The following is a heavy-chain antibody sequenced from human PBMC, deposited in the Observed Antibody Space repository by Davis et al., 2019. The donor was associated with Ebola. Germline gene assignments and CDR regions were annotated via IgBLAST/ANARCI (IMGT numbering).Heavy chain of an antibody. CDR1: GGSISSYY. CDR2: IYYSGST. J-gene: IGHJ5*02. CDR3: ARHLLGYCSGGSCYWFDP. Sequence: PSETLSLTCTVSGGSISSYYWSWIRQPPGKGLEWIGYIYYSGSTNYNPSLKSRVTISVDTPKNQFSLKLSSVTAADTAVYYCARHLLGYCSGGSCYWFDPWGQGTLVTVSS. D-gene: IGHD2-15*01. V-gene: IGHV4-59*08.